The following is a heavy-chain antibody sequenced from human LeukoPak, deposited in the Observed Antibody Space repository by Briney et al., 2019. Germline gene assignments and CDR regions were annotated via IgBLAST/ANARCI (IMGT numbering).Heavy chain of an antibody. J-gene: IGHJ4*02. CDR2: IYYNGST. D-gene: IGHD1/OR15-1a*01. CDR1: GGSISSYY. CDR3: ARSENKYYFDY. V-gene: IGHV4-59*01. Sequence: SETLSLTCTVSGGSISSYYWSWIRQPPGKGLEWIGYIYYNGSTNYNPSLKSRVTISVDTSKNQFSLKLSSVTAADTAVYYCARSENKYYFDYWGQGTLVTVSS.